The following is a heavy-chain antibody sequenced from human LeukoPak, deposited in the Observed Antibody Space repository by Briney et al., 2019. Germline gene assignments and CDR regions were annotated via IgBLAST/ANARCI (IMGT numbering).Heavy chain of an antibody. Sequence: PSETLSLTCNVSGASMSSNYWTWIRQPPGKGLEWIGFIYYTGSTNYNPSLKSRVTISVDTSKNQFSLKLSSVTAADTAVYYCAGMRITTPTVRTLDYWGQGTLVTVSS. J-gene: IGHJ4*02. D-gene: IGHD1-14*01. V-gene: IGHV4-59*01. CDR1: GASMSSNY. CDR2: IYYTGST. CDR3: AGMRITTPTVRTLDY.